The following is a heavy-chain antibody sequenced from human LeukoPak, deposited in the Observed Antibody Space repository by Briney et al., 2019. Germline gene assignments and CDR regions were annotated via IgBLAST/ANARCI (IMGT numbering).Heavy chain of an antibody. CDR3: AKEGSRTYYFDY. J-gene: IGHJ4*02. CDR1: GFTFSSYA. Sequence: PGGSLRLSCAASGFTFSSYAMHWVRQAPGKGLEWVAVISYDGSNKYYADSVKGRFTISRDNSKNTLYLQMNSLRAEDTAVYYCAKEGSRTYYFDYWGQGTLVTVSS. V-gene: IGHV3-30-3*01. CDR2: ISYDGSNK. D-gene: IGHD1/OR15-1a*01.